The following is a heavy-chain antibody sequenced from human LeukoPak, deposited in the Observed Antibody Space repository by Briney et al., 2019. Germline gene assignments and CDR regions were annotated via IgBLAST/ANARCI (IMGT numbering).Heavy chain of an antibody. CDR1: GFTFTRFN. J-gene: IGHJ4*02. D-gene: IGHD6-6*01. CDR2: ISTSGTYI. Sequence: GGSLRLSCAASGFTFTRFNMNWVRQAPGKGLELVSSISTSGTYIYYADSVKGRFTVSRANARNSLYLQMNSLRAEDTAVYYCARRARIDYWGQGTLVTVSS. V-gene: IGHV3-21*01. CDR3: ARRARIDY.